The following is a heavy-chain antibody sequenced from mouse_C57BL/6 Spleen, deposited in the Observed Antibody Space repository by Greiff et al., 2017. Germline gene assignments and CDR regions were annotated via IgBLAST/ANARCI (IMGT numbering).Heavy chain of an antibody. CDR2: IYPGDGDT. D-gene: IGHD2-2*01. V-gene: IGHV1-80*01. Sequence: VQLQQSGAELVKPGASVKISCKASGYAFSSYWMNWVKQRPGKGLEWIGQIYPGDGDTNYNGKFKGKATLTADKSSSTAYMQLSSLTSEDSAVYFCARCPFYYGSYFDYWGQGTTLTVSS. CDR3: ARCPFYYGSYFDY. J-gene: IGHJ2*01. CDR1: GYAFSSYW.